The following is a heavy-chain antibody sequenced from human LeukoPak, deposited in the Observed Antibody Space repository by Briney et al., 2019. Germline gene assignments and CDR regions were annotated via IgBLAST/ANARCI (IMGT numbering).Heavy chain of an antibody. Sequence: GRSLRLSCAASGFTFSSYGMHWVRQAPGKGLEWVSSISSSSYIYYADSVKGRFTISRDNAKNSLYLQMNSLRAEDTAVYYCARDSRYYDILTGYYNWFDPWGQGTLVTVSS. J-gene: IGHJ5*02. D-gene: IGHD3-9*01. CDR1: GFTFSSYG. V-gene: IGHV3-21*01. CDR2: ISSSSYI. CDR3: ARDSRYYDILTGYYNWFDP.